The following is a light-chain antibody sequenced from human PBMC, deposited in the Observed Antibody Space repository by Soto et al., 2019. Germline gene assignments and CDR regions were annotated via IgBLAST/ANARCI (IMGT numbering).Light chain of an antibody. Sequence: VMTQSPATLSVSPGERATLSCRASQRIDTSLAWYQQRPGQAPRLLLYNAATRATGIPTRFSGRGFGTEFTLTISSLQSEDFALYYCQQYNNRPPDTFGQGTKLEIK. J-gene: IGKJ2*01. CDR3: QQYNNRPPDT. CDR1: QRIDTS. V-gene: IGKV3-15*01. CDR2: NAA.